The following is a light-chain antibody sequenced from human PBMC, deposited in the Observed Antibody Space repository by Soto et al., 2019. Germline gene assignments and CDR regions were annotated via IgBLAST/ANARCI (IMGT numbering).Light chain of an antibody. Sequence: EIVLTQSPGTLSLSPGDRATLSCRASQRVSTNYLAWYQQKLGQAPRLLIYGASSRATGIPDRFSGNGSGTDFTLTISRLEPEDFAVYYCHQYGSTPFTFGPGTKVDIK. CDR3: HQYGSTPFT. V-gene: IGKV3-20*01. CDR1: QRVSTNY. CDR2: GAS. J-gene: IGKJ3*01.